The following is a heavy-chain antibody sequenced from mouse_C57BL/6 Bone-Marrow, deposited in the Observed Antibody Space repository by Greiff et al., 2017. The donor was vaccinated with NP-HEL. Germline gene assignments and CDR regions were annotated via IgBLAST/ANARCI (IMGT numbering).Heavy chain of an antibody. V-gene: IGHV5-6*01. Sequence: DVQLVESGGDLVKPGGSLKLSCAASGFTFSSYGMSWVRQTPDKRLEWVATISSGGSYTYYPDSVKGRFTISRDNAKNTLYLQMSSLKSEDTAMYYCARTTVEGFAYWGQGTLVTVSA. D-gene: IGHD1-1*01. CDR2: ISSGGSYT. CDR3: ARTTVEGFAY. J-gene: IGHJ3*01. CDR1: GFTFSSYG.